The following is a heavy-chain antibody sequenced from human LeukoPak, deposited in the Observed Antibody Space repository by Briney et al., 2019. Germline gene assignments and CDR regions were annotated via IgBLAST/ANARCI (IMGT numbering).Heavy chain of an antibody. V-gene: IGHV3-21*01. CDR1: GFTFSSYS. Sequence: GGSLRLSCTASGFTFSSYSINWVRQAPGKGLEWVSFISSSSSYIYYADSVKGRFTISRDNAKNSLSLQMNSLRAEDTAVYYCHSSSFDPPYGMDVWGQGTTVTVSS. CDR3: HSSSFDPPYGMDV. D-gene: IGHD6-13*01. CDR2: ISSSSSYI. J-gene: IGHJ6*02.